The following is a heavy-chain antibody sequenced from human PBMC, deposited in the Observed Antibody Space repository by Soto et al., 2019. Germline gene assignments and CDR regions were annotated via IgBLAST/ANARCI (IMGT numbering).Heavy chain of an antibody. J-gene: IGHJ6*03. CDR3: ARTRPPEYCSSTSCFPYYYYYYMDV. CDR1: GFSLSTSGMC. CDR2: IDWDDDK. D-gene: IGHD2-2*01. V-gene: IGHV2-70*11. Sequence: SGPTLVNPTQTLTLTCTFSGFSLSTSGMCVSWIRQPPGKALEWLARIDWDDDKYYSTSLKTRLTISKDTSKNQVVLTMTNMDPVDTATYYCARTRPPEYCSSTSCFPYYYYYYMDVWGKGTTVTVSS.